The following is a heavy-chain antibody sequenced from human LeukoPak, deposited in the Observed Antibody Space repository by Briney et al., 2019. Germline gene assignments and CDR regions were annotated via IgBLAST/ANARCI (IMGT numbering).Heavy chain of an antibody. J-gene: IGHJ4*02. CDR2: IYHSGSA. Sequence: SQTLSLTCTVSGGSISSNNWWSWVRQPPGQGLEWIGEIYHSGSANYNPSLKSRVTISVDKSKNQLSLKLISVTAADTAVYYCARDVGTALVTGDYWGQGTLVTVSS. CDR3: ARDVGTALVTGDY. D-gene: IGHD5-18*01. V-gene: IGHV4-4*02. CDR1: GGSISSNNW.